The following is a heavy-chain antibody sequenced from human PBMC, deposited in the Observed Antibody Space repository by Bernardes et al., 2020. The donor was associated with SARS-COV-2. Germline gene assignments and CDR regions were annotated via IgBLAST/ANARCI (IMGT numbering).Heavy chain of an antibody. V-gene: IGHV3-64*01. CDR3: ARGLLLWFGDLDY. J-gene: IGHJ4*02. CDR1: GFTFSSYA. CDR2: ISSNGGST. Sequence: GGSLRLSCAASGFTFSSYAMHWVRQAPGKGLEYVSAISSNGGSTYYANSVKGRFTISRDNSKNTLYLQMGSLRAEDMAVYYCARGLLLWFGDLDYWGQGTLVTVSS. D-gene: IGHD3-10*01.